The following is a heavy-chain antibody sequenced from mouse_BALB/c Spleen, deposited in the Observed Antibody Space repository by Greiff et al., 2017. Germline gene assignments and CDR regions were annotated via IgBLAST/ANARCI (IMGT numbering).Heavy chain of an antibody. CDR2: ISSGGGST. J-gene: IGHJ3*01. CDR1: GFAFSSYD. Sequence: DVQLVESGGGLVKPGGSLKLSCAASGFAFSSYDMSWVRQTPEKRLEWVAYISSGGGSTYYPDTVKGRFTISRDNAKNTLYLQMSSLKSEDTAMYYCARHEVGGGFAYWGQGTLVTVSA. CDR3: ARHEVGGGFAY. V-gene: IGHV5-12-1*01. D-gene: IGHD1-1*02.